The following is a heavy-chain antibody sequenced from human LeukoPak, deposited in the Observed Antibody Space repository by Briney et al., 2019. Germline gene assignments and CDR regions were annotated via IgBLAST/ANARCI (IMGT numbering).Heavy chain of an antibody. CDR3: ARVAFGLYVMDV. CDR1: GFTFSTYS. V-gene: IGHV3-21*01. Sequence: GGSLRLSCAASGFTFSTYSMNWVRQAPGKGLEWVSSISSDSNYIYYADSLKGRFTISRDNAKNSLYLQMISLRAEDTAVYYCARVAFGLYVMDVWGQGTTVTVSS. CDR2: ISSDSNYI. D-gene: IGHD3/OR15-3a*01. J-gene: IGHJ6*02.